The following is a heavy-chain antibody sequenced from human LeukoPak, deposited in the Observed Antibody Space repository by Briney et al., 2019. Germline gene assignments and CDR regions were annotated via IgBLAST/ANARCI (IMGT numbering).Heavy chain of an antibody. D-gene: IGHD2-2*01. CDR2: MYHNGST. J-gene: IGHJ4*02. CDR3: GVVVPAAGDY. V-gene: IGHV4-30-2*01. Sequence: SETLSLTCTVSGGSISSGGYYWNWIRQPPGKGLEWIGYMYHNGSTYYNPSLKSRVTISGDRSRNQFSLKLSSVTAADTAVYYCGVVVPAAGDYWGQGTLVTVSS. CDR1: GGSISSGGYY.